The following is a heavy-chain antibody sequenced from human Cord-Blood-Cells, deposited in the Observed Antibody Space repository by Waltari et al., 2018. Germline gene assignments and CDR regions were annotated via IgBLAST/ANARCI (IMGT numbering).Heavy chain of an antibody. Sequence: GGGVVQPGRSLRLSCAASGFTFSSYGMHWVRQAPGKGLEWVAVISYDGSNKYYADSVKGRFTISRDNSKNTLYLQMNSLRAEDTAVYYCAKLSVGQLVAFDIWGQGTMVTVSS. CDR1: GFTFSSYG. D-gene: IGHD6-6*01. J-gene: IGHJ3*02. V-gene: IGHV3-30*18. CDR2: ISYDGSNK. CDR3: AKLSVGQLVAFDI.